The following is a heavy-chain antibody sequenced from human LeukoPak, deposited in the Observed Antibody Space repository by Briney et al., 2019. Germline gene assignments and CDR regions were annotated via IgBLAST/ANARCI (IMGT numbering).Heavy chain of an antibody. CDR3: ARASLQLWLQYDY. D-gene: IGHD5-18*01. Sequence: GGSLRLSCAASGFIFSDYYMSWIRQAPGKGLEWVSYISNSGSTIYYADSVKGRFTISRDNAKNSLYLQMNSLRAEDTAVYYCARASLQLWLQYDYWGQGTLVTVSS. V-gene: IGHV3-11*04. CDR2: ISNSGSTI. CDR1: GFIFSDYY. J-gene: IGHJ4*02.